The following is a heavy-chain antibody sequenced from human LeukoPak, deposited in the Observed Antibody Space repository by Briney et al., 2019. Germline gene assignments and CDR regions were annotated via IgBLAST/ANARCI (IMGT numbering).Heavy chain of an antibody. Sequence: GGSLRLSCVASGFTFSNYAMIWVRQAPGKGLEWVSATSATGGSTYYADSVKGRFTISRDNSKKTLYLQMNSLTVEDTAVYYCARGRLAWLLYSQPHYWGQGTLVSAS. D-gene: IGHD3-9*01. CDR2: TSATGGST. CDR1: GFTFSNYA. J-gene: IGHJ4*02. CDR3: ARGRLAWLLYSQPHY. V-gene: IGHV3-23*01.